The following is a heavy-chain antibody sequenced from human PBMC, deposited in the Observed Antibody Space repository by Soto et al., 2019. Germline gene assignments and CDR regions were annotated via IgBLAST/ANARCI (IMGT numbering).Heavy chain of an antibody. V-gene: IGHV4-31*03. D-gene: IGHD1-1*01. Sequence: SETLSLTCTVSGGSISSGGYYWSWIRQHPXKGLEWIGYIYYSGSTYYNPSLKSRVTISVDTSKNQFSLKLSSVTAADTAVYYCARELITGTSHYYYYYGMDVWGQGTTVTVFS. CDR2: IYYSGST. CDR1: GGSISSGGYY. J-gene: IGHJ6*02. CDR3: ARELITGTSHYYYYYGMDV.